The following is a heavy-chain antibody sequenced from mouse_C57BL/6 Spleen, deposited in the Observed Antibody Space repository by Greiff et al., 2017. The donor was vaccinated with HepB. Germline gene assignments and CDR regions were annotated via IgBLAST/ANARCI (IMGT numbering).Heavy chain of an antibody. CDR2: ISDGGSYT. V-gene: IGHV5-4*03. CDR1: GFTFSSYA. D-gene: IGHD2-12*01. J-gene: IGHJ3*01. Sequence: EVKLMESGGGLVKPGGSLKLSCAASGFTFSSYAMSWVRQTPEKRLEWVATISDGGSYTYYPDNVKGRFTISRDNAKNNLYLQMSHLKSEDTAMYYCAIYSSWFAYWGQGTLVTVSA. CDR3: AIYSSWFAY.